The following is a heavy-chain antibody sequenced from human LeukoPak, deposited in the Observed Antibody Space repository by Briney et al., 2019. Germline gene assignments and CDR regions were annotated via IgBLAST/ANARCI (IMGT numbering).Heavy chain of an antibody. V-gene: IGHV4-34*01. CDR3: ARLSRRVVVAATSSYYFDY. CDR1: GFTFSSYS. J-gene: IGHJ4*02. Sequence: PGGSLRLSCAASGFTFSSYSMNWIRQPPGKGLEWIGEINHSGSTNYNPSLKSRVTISVDTSKNQFSLKLSSVTAADTAVYYCARLSRRVVVAATSSYYFDYWGQGTLVTVSS. D-gene: IGHD2-15*01. CDR2: INHSGST.